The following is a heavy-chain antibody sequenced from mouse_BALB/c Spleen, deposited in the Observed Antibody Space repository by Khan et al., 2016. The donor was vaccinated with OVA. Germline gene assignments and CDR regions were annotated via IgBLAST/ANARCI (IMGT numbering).Heavy chain of an antibody. CDR1: GFTFSDYG. Sequence: EVELVESGGGLVQPGGSRKLSCAASGFTFSDYGMAWVRQAPGKGPEWVAFISSLAYSIYYADTVTGRFTISRENAKNTLYRELGSLRSEDRAMYYCAMSWAMDYWGQGTSVTVSS. CDR3: AMSWAMDY. J-gene: IGHJ4*01. V-gene: IGHV5-15*02. CDR2: ISSLAYSI.